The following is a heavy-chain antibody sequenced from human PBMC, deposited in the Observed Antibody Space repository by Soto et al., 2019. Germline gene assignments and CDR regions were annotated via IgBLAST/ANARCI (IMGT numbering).Heavy chain of an antibody. D-gene: IGHD1-1*01. Sequence: QVHLVQSGAEVKKPGASVKVSCKGSGYGFTTYGITWVRQAPGQGLEWMAWISAHNGNTNYAQKVLGRVTVTRDTSASAACMELRSLRYDDTAVYYCARGRYGDYWGQGAVVTVSS. CDR3: ARGRYGDY. V-gene: IGHV1-18*01. CDR2: ISAHNGNT. CDR1: GYGFTTYG. J-gene: IGHJ4*02.